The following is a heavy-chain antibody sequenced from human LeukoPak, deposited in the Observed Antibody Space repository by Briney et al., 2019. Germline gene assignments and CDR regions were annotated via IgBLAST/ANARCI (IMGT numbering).Heavy chain of an antibody. V-gene: IGHV1-69*06. D-gene: IGHD3-22*01. CDR3: ARGSTARYYYDSSGYYRGAVDY. J-gene: IGHJ4*02. Sequence: GASVKVSCKASGGTFSSYAISWVRQAPGQGLEWMGGIIPIFGTANYAQKFQGRVTITADKSTSTAYMELRSLRSDDTAVYYCARGSTARYYYDSSGYYRGAVDYWGQGTLVTISS. CDR2: IIPIFGTA. CDR1: GGTFSSYA.